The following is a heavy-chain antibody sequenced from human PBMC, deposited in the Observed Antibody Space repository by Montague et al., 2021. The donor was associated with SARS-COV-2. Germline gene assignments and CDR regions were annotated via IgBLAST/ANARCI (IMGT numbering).Heavy chain of an antibody. V-gene: IGHV6-1*01. CDR1: GDSVSSTSAS. D-gene: IGHD3-3*02. J-gene: IGHJ3*01. CDR2: TYYRSWWRS. CDR3: ASAFYGDHWAFDV. Sequence: CAISGDSVSSTSASWNWIRQSPSIGLEWLGRTYYRSWWRSQYPGSLESRITISGDTSKNQFSLQLNSVTPEDTAVYYCASAFYGDHWAFDVWGQGTMVTVPS.